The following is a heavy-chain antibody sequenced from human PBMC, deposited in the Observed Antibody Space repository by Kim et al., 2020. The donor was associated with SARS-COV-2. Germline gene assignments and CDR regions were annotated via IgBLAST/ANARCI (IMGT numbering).Heavy chain of an antibody. D-gene: IGHD2-21*02. CDR1: GGSISSSSYY. Sequence: SETLSLTCTVSGGSISSSSYYWGWIRQPPGKGLEWIGSIYYSGSTYYNPSLESRVTISVDTSKNQFSLKLSSVTAADTAVYYCARLSAKKAYCGGDCYPWPLEYWGQGTLVTVSS. CDR3: ARLSAKKAYCGGDCYPWPLEY. CDR2: IYYSGST. J-gene: IGHJ4*02. V-gene: IGHV4-39*01.